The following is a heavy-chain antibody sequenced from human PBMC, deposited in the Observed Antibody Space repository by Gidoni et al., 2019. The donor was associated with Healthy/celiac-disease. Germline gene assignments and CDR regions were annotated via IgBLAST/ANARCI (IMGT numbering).Heavy chain of an antibody. Sequence: EVQLVESGGGRVKPGGPLSLSCAASGATFRRYSMNWVRQAPGKGLEWVSSISSSSSYIFYADSVKGRFTISRDNAKNSLYLQMNSLKTEDTAVYYCARAYSSSSTLHHDAFDIWGQGTMVTVSS. CDR1: GATFRRYS. CDR2: ISSSSSYI. J-gene: IGHJ3*02. D-gene: IGHD6-6*01. V-gene: IGHV3-21*01. CDR3: ARAYSSSSTLHHDAFDI.